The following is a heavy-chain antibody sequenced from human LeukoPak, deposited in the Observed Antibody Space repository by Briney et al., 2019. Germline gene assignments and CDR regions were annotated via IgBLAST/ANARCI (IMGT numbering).Heavy chain of an antibody. CDR1: GFTFTSAW. D-gene: IGHD3-22*01. V-gene: IGHV3-15*01. CDR3: ATHYYDSSGYGRHFDY. Sequence: PGGSLRLSCAASGFTFTSAWMSWVRQAPGKGLEWVGLIKSRSDGGTTDYAAPVKGRFTISRDDSKNTLYLHMNSLKTEDTAVYYCATHYYDSSGYGRHFDYWGQGTLVTVSS. J-gene: IGHJ4*02. CDR2: IKSRSDGGTT.